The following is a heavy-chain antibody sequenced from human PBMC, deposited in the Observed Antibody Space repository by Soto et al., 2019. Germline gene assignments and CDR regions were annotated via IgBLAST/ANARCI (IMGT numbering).Heavy chain of an antibody. D-gene: IGHD6-6*01. V-gene: IGHV3-30-3*01. Sequence: PGGSLRLSSAASGFTFSIYAMHWVRQAPGKGLEWVAVISYDGSNKYYADSVKGRFTISRDNSKNTLYLQMNSLRAEDTAVYYSARQSIAALNWFDPWGQGTLVTVS. CDR1: GFTFSIYA. J-gene: IGHJ5*02. CDR2: ISYDGSNK. CDR3: ARQSIAALNWFDP.